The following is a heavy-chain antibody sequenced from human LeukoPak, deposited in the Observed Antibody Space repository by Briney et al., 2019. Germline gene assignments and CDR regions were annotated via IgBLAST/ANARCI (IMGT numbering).Heavy chain of an antibody. CDR3: ARHGHCTNGVCYSNYYYYMDV. CDR1: GYSFTSYW. CDR2: IYPDDSDT. D-gene: IGHD2-8*01. V-gene: IGHV5-51*01. Sequence: GESLKISCKGSGYSFTSYWIGWVRQMPGNRLEWMGMIYPDDSDTRYSPSFEGQVIISVDKSISTAYLQWSSLKASDTATYYCARHGHCTNGVCYSNYYYYMDVWGKGTTVTVSS. J-gene: IGHJ6*03.